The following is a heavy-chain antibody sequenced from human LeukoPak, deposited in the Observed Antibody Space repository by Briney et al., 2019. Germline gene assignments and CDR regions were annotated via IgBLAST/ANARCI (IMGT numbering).Heavy chain of an antibody. CDR3: AKGVWFGELFAAFDI. J-gene: IGHJ3*02. D-gene: IGHD3-10*01. Sequence: ISYDGSNKYYADSVKGRFTISRDNSKNTLYLQMNSLRAEDTAVYYCAKGVWFGELFAAFDIWGQGTMVTVSS. V-gene: IGHV3-30*18. CDR2: ISYDGSNK.